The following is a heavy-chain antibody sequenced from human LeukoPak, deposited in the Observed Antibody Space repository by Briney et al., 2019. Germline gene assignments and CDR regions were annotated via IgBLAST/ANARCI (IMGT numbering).Heavy chain of an antibody. Sequence: ASVKVSGKASGYTFTSYGISWVRQAPGQGLEWMGWISAYNGNTNYAQKLQGRVTMTTDTSTSTAYMELRSLRSDDTAVYYCARRYCSGGSCYLYYFDYWGQGTLVTVSS. CDR1: GYTFTSYG. D-gene: IGHD2-15*01. CDR2: ISAYNGNT. J-gene: IGHJ4*02. CDR3: ARRYCSGGSCYLYYFDY. V-gene: IGHV1-18*01.